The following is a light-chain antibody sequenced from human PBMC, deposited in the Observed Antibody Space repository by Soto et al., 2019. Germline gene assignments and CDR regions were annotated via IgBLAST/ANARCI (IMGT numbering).Light chain of an antibody. CDR1: QSVTSSY. V-gene: IGKV3-20*01. CDR3: QRYGTSPWT. J-gene: IGKJ1*01. Sequence: EIVLTQSPGTLSLSPGERATLSCRASQSVTSSYLAWYQQKPGQPPRLLIYGASSRATGIPDRFSGSGSGTDFTLTISRLEPEDFAVYYCQRYGTSPWTFGQGTKVEIK. CDR2: GAS.